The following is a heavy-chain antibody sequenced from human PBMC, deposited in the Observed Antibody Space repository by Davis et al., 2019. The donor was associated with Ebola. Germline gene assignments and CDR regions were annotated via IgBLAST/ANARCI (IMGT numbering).Heavy chain of an antibody. CDR1: GGSFSGYY. CDR2: INHSGST. Sequence: SETLSLTCAVYGGSFSGYYWSWIRQPPGKGLEWIGEINHSGSTNYNPSLKSRVTISVDTSKNQFSLKLSSVTAADTAVYYCARWGMDVWGQGTLVTVSS. D-gene: IGHD2-8*01. J-gene: IGHJ4*02. CDR3: ARWGMDV. V-gene: IGHV4-34*01.